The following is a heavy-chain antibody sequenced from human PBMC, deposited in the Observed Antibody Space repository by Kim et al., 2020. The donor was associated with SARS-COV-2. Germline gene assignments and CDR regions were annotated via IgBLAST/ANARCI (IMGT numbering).Heavy chain of an antibody. D-gene: IGHD6-13*01. CDR3: ARVGKAGFYYGMDV. J-gene: IGHJ6*02. CDR1: GFTVSSNY. CDR2: IYSGGST. Sequence: GGSLRLSCAASGFTVSSNYMSWVRQAPGKGLEWVSVIYSGGSTYYADSVKGRFTISRDNSKNTLYLQMNSLRAEDTAVYYCARVGKAGFYYGMDVWGQGTTVTVSS. V-gene: IGHV3-53*01.